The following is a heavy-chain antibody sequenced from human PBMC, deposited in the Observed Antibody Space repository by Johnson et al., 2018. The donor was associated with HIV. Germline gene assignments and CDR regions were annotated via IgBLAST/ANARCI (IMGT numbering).Heavy chain of an antibody. V-gene: IGHV3-13*01. CDR2: IGTAGDT. Sequence: EVPLVESGGGLVQPGGSMRLSCASSGFTFSSYDMHWVRQATGKGLEWVSTIGTAGDTYYPGSVKGRFTVSREDAKNSLYLQMNSLRAGDTALYYCARAVCRGGRCYSHDAFDIWGQGTMVTVSS. CDR1: GFTFSSYD. D-gene: IGHD2-15*01. J-gene: IGHJ3*02. CDR3: ARAVCRGGRCYSHDAFDI.